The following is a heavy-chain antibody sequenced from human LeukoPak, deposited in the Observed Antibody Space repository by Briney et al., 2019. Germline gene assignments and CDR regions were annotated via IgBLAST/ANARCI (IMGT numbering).Heavy chain of an antibody. CDR2: ISYDGSNK. D-gene: IGHD3-9*01. V-gene: IGHV3-30*18. CDR1: GFTFSSYG. Sequence: GGSLRLSCAASGFTFSSYGMHWVRQAPCKGLERVAVISYDGSNKYYADSVKGRFTISRDNSKNTLYLQMNSLRAEDTAVSYCAKDYLLRYFDWLPQGYWGQGTLATVSS. J-gene: IGHJ4*02. CDR3: AKDYLLRYFDWLPQGY.